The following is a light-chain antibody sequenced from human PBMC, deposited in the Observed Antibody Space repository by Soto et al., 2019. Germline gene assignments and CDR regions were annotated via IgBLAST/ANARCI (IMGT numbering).Light chain of an antibody. CDR1: QRVSTN. Sequence: EIVITQSPATLSVSPGDRASLSCRASQRVSTNLAWYQQKPGQAPRLLIYTSSTSATDIPARFSGTGSGTEFTLTIYSMQSEDFASYHCQQTYSDISFGGGTKVDIK. J-gene: IGKJ4*01. V-gene: IGKV3-15*01. CDR2: TSS. CDR3: QQTYSDIS.